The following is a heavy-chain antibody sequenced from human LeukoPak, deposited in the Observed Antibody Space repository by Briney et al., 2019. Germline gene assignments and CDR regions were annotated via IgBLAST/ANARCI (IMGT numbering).Heavy chain of an antibody. CDR1: GFTFSSYE. J-gene: IGHJ4*02. V-gene: IGHV3-48*03. D-gene: IGHD6-13*01. Sequence: PGGSLRLSCAASGFTFSSYEMNWVRQAPWKGLEWVSYISSSGRTIYYADSVKGRFTMSRDNAKNTLYLQMDSLRVEDTAVYYCTRGLAAGDYWGQGTLVTVSS. CDR3: TRGLAAGDY. CDR2: ISSSGRTI.